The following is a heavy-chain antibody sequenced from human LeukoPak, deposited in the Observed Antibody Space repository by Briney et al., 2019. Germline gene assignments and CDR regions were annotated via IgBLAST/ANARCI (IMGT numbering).Heavy chain of an antibody. J-gene: IGHJ3*02. CDR3: ARDSAMGSGWRTDAFDI. Sequence: ASVKVSCKASGYTFTSYGISWVRQAPGQGLEWMGWISAYNGNTNYAQKLQGRVTMTTDTSTSTAYMELRSLRSDDTAVYYCARDSAMGSGWRTDAFDIWGQGTMVTVSS. V-gene: IGHV1-18*01. CDR1: GYTFTSYG. D-gene: IGHD6-19*01. CDR2: ISAYNGNT.